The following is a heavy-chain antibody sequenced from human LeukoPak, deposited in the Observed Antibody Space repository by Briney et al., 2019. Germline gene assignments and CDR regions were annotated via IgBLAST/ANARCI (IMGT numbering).Heavy chain of an antibody. CDR1: GFTFRSYA. J-gene: IGHJ4*02. CDR3: AKSPATMGEFDY. Sequence: GGSLRLSCAASGFTFRSYAMSWVRRAPGKGLEWVSAISGSCGSTYYADSVKGRFTISRDNSKNTLYLQMNSLRAEDTAVYYCAKSPATMGEFDYWGQGTLVTVSS. CDR2: ISGSCGST. V-gene: IGHV3-23*01. D-gene: IGHD5-12*01.